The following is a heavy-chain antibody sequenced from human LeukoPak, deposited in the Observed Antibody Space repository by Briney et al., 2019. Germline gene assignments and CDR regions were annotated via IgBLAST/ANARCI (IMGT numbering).Heavy chain of an antibody. CDR1: GGTFSSYT. V-gene: IGHV1-2*02. CDR3: ARAEGAFRVDY. D-gene: IGHD1-26*01. CDR2: INPNSGGT. J-gene: IGHJ4*02. Sequence: ASVKVSCKASGGTFSSYTISWVRQAPGQGLEWMGWINPNSGGTNYAQKFQGRVTMTRDTSISTAYMELSRLRSDDTAVYYCARAEGAFRVDYWGQGTLVTVSS.